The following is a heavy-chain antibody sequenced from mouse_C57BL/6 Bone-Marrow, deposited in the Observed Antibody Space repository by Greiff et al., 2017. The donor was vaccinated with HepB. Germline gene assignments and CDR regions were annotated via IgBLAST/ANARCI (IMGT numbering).Heavy chain of an antibody. V-gene: IGHV3-6*01. CDR2: ISYDGSN. CDR1: GYSITSGYY. Sequence: EVKLLESGPGLVKPSQSLSLTCSVTGYSITSGYYWNWIRQFPGNKLEWMGYISYDGSNNYNPSLKNRISITRDTSKNQFFLKLNSVTTEDTATYYCARANWDIFDYWGQGTTLTVSS. CDR3: ARANWDIFDY. J-gene: IGHJ2*01. D-gene: IGHD4-1*01.